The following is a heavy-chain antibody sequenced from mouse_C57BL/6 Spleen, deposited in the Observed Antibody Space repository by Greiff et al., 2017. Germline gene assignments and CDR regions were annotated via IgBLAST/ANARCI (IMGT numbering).Heavy chain of an antibody. CDR2: ISYDGSN. CDR1: GYSITSGYY. V-gene: IGHV3-6*01. J-gene: IGHJ4*01. CDR3: ARGEVYYAMDY. Sequence: EVKLVESGPGLVKPSQSLSLTCSVTGYSITSGYYWNWIRQFPGNKLEWMGYISYDGSNNYNPSLKNRISITRDTSKNQFFLKLNSVTTEDTATYYCARGEVYYAMDYWGQGTSVTVSS.